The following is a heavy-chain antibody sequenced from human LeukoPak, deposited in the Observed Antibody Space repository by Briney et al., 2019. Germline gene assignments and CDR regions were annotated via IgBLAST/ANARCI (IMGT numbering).Heavy chain of an antibody. CDR1: GFTFSSYA. CDR3: AKDRHCSSTSCHDAFDI. D-gene: IGHD2-2*01. Sequence: GGSLRLSCAASGFTFSSYAMSWVRQAPGKGLEWVSAISGSGGSTYYADSVKGRFTISRDNSKNTLYLQMNSLRAEDTAVYYCAKDRHCSSTSCHDAFDIWGQGTMVTVSS. V-gene: IGHV3-23*01. J-gene: IGHJ3*02. CDR2: ISGSGGST.